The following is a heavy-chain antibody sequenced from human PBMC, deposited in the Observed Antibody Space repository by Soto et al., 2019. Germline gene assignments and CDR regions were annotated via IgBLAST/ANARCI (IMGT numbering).Heavy chain of an antibody. CDR1: GFTFSTYW. CDR3: ARDRRTCWGDQKYGMDV. J-gene: IGHJ6*02. Sequence: PGGSLRLSCAASGFTFSTYWMSWVRQAPGKGLEWVANIKQDGGEKNYVDSVKGRFTISRDNAKNSRYLQMNSLRVEDTAMYYCARDRRTCWGDQKYGMDVWGQGTAVTV. CDR2: IKQDGGEK. D-gene: IGHD3-16*01. V-gene: IGHV3-7*03.